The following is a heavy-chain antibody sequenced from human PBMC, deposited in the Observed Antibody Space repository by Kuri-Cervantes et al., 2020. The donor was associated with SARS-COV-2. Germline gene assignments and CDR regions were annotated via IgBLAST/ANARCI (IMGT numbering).Heavy chain of an antibody. CDR2: IRSKAYGGTT. CDR1: GFTFGDYT. D-gene: IGHD2-2*01. J-gene: IGHJ5*02. V-gene: IGHV3-49*04. Sequence: GESLKISCTASGFTFGDYTMSWVRQAPGKGLEWVGFIRSKAYGGTTEYAASVKGRFTISRNDSKSIAYLQMNSLRAEDTAVYYCAFQLLEEFDPWGQGTLVTVSS. CDR3: AFQLLEEFDP.